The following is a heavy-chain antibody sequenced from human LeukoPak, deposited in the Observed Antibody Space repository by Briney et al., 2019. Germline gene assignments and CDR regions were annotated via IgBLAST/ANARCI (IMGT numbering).Heavy chain of an antibody. J-gene: IGHJ6*02. Sequence: GGSLRLSCAASGFTFGNYLMHWVRQAPGKGLMWVSRVHIDGSSTTYADSVKGRFTISRDDAKNTLYLQMNSLRAEDTAVYYCARAPSGWHATDVWGQGTTVTVSS. CDR2: VHIDGSST. CDR3: ARAPSGWHATDV. V-gene: IGHV3-74*01. CDR1: GFTFGNYL. D-gene: IGHD6-19*01.